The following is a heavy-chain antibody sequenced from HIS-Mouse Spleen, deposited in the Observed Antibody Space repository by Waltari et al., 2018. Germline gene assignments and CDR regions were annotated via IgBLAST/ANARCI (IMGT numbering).Heavy chain of an antibody. J-gene: IGHJ4*02. CDR2: ISDDGSNK. D-gene: IGHD1-26*01. CDR3: AKDTSGSYSDY. CDR1: GFTFSSYG. V-gene: IGHV3-30*18. Sequence: QVQLVESGGGVVQPGRSLRLPCAASGFTFSSYGMHWVRQAPGKGLEWVAVISDDGSNKYYADSVKGRFTISRDNSKNTLYLQMNSLRAEDTAVYYCAKDTSGSYSDYWGQGTLVTVSS.